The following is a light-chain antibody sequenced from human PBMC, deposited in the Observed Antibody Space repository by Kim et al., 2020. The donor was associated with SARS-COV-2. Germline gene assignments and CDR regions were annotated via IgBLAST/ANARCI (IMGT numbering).Light chain of an antibody. V-gene: IGKV3-20*01. CDR2: DAS. CDR1: QSISSNS. J-gene: IGKJ2*02. CDR3: QQYDSSPCT. Sequence: LSPGERATLSRRASQSISSNSLSWYQQKPGQAPRLVIFDASTRASGIPDRFSGSGSGTDFTLTISRLEPEDFAVYYCQQYDSSPCTFGQGTKLEI.